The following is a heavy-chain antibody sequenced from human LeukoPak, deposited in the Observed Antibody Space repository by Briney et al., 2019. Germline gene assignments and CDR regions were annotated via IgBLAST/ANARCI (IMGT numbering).Heavy chain of an antibody. CDR1: GYTFTSYG. CDR3: ARGVRMPHKSRFGVILIKGLFYFDN. V-gene: IGHV1-18*01. Sequence: ASVKVSCKASGYTFTSYGISWVRQAPGQGLEWMGWISAYNGNTNYAQKLQGRVTMTRNTSIRTAYMELSSLRPEDTAVYYCARGVRMPHKSRFGVILIKGLFYFDNWGQGTLVTVSS. J-gene: IGHJ4*02. CDR2: ISAYNGNT. D-gene: IGHD3-3*01.